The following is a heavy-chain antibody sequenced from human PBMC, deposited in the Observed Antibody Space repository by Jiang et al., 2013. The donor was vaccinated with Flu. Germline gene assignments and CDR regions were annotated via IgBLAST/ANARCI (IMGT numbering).Heavy chain of an antibody. CDR1: GGSISSGSYY. CDR3: ARLYSSSTSRTTYYYYYGMDV. V-gene: IGHV4-61*02. J-gene: IGHJ6*02. D-gene: IGHD6-6*01. CDR2: IYTSGST. Sequence: YGPGLVKPSQTLSLTCTVSGGSISSGSYYWSWIRQPAGKGLEWIGRIYTSGSTNYNPSLKSRVTISVDTSKNQFSLKLSSVTAADTAVYYCARLYSSSTSRTTYYYYYGMDVVGPRDHGHRLL.